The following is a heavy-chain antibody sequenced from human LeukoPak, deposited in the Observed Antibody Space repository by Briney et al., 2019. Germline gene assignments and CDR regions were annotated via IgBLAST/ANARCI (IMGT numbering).Heavy chain of an antibody. CDR2: ISSSSSYI. CDR3: AKVSTAPHNQDY. J-gene: IGHJ4*02. V-gene: IGHV3-21*01. D-gene: IGHD1-1*01. Sequence: GGSLRLSCAASGFTFSSYSMNWVRQAPGKGLEWVSSISSSSSYIYYADSVKGRFTISRDNAKNSLYLQMNSLRAEDTAVYYCAKVSTAPHNQDYWGQGTLVTVSS. CDR1: GFTFSSYS.